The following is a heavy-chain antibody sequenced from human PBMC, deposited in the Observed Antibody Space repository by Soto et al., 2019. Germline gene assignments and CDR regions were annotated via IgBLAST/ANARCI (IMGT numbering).Heavy chain of an antibody. D-gene: IGHD3-3*01. Sequence: QVQLQESGPGLVKPSQTLSLTCTVSGGPISSGGYYWSWIRQHPGKGLEWIGYIYSSGSTYYNPSLKSRVTISVDTSKNQFSLKLSSVTAADTAVYYCARDHLGKGVVGMDVWGQGTTVTVSS. V-gene: IGHV4-31*03. CDR1: GGPISSGGYY. J-gene: IGHJ6*02. CDR2: IYSSGST. CDR3: ARDHLGKGVVGMDV.